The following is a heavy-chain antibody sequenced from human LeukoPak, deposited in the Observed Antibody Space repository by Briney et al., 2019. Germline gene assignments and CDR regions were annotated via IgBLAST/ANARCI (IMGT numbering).Heavy chain of an antibody. J-gene: IGHJ6*03. D-gene: IGHD2-15*01. CDR1: GYTFTGYY. CDR2: INPNSGGT. V-gene: IGHV1-2*06. Sequence: ASVKVSCKASGYTFTGYYMHWVRQAPGQGLEWMGRINPNSGGTNYAQKFQGRVTMTRDTSISTAYMELSRLRSDDTAVYYWSRDEDYCSGGSCYVSYYYYMDVWGKGTTVTVSS. CDR3: SRDEDYCSGGSCYVSYYYYMDV.